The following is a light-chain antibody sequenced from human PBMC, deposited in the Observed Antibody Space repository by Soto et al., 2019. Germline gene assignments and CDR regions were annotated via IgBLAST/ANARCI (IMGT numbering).Light chain of an antibody. V-gene: IGLV2-11*01. CDR3: CSYAGSYTYV. Sequence: QSALAQPLSVSGSPGHSVTISFTGTSSDVGGHNYVSWYQQYPGKAPKLLLSSVSKRPSGVPDRFSDSKSGNTASLTISGLQAEDEADYYCCSYAGSYTYVFGTGTKVTVL. CDR1: SSDVGGHNY. J-gene: IGLJ1*01. CDR2: SVS.